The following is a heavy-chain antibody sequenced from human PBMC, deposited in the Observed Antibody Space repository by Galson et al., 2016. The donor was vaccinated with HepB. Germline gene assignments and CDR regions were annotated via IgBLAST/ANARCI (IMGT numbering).Heavy chain of an antibody. CDR1: GFSFSSYW. CDR3: ARLGGRDGYRGSVGAFGV. V-gene: IGHV5-51*01. D-gene: IGHD5-24*01. J-gene: IGHJ3*01. CDR2: IYPGDSDT. Sequence: QSGAEVKKPGESLRISCKASGFSFSSYWIGWVRQMPGKGLEWMGIIYPGDSDTRDSPSFQGQVTISADRSINTAYLQWSSLTASDTAMYYCARLGGRDGYRGSVGAFGVWGQGTLVTFSS.